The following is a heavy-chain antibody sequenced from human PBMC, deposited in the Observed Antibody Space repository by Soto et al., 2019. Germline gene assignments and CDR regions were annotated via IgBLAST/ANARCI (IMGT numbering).Heavy chain of an antibody. CDR3: ARQTYCGSTSCYTVDS. CDR1: GYSFTSYW. D-gene: IGHD2-2*02. J-gene: IGHJ4*02. V-gene: IGHV5-51*01. CDR2: IYLGDSDT. Sequence: GESLKISCNGSGYSFTSYWIGWVRQMPGKGLEWMGIIYLGDSDTRYSPSFQGQVTISADKSISTAYLQWSSLKASDTAMYYCARQTYCGSTSCYTVDSWGQGTLVTVSS.